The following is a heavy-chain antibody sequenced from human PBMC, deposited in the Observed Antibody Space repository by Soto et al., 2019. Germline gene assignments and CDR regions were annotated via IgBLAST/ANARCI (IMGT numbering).Heavy chain of an antibody. V-gene: IGHV3-23*01. J-gene: IGHJ4*02. CDR2: ISGSGGST. D-gene: IGHD5-12*01. Sequence: ETLRLSCAASGFTFSSYAMSWVRQAPGKGLEWVSAISGSGGSTYYADSVKGRFTISRDNSKNTLYLQMNSLRAEDTAVYYCAKDGYSGYDSYFDYWGQGTLVTVSS. CDR1: GFTFSSYA. CDR3: AKDGYSGYDSYFDY.